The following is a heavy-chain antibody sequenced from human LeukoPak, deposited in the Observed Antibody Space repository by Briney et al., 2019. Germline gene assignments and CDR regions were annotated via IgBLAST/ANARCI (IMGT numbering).Heavy chain of an antibody. J-gene: IGHJ4*02. CDR3: ARDLTSTPYWELDY. CDR1: GYTLIYYF. Sequence: GASVKVSCKASGYTLIYYFIHSVRHAPGQGLEWMGRINPKSGDTEYVQKFQGRVTMTWDTSKSTLYMELTRLTSDDTAVYFCARDLTSTPYWELDYWGQGTLVTVSS. V-gene: IGHV1-2*02. CDR2: INPKSGDT. D-gene: IGHD2-8*02.